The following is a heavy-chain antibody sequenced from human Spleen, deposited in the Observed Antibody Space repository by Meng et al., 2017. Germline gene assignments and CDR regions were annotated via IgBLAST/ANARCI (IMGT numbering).Heavy chain of an antibody. Sequence: VQLQQGRADLLHPLKALSRACALCGGSFSGHHRNWDRQPPGKGLEWIGEINHSATTNCNPSLKSRVTISVDTSKNPFSLKLSSVTAADTAVYYCARGLYYSSRRCYFDLWGRGTLVTVSS. V-gene: IGHV4-34*01. J-gene: IGHJ2*01. CDR3: ARGLYYSSRRCYFDL. CDR1: GGSFSGHH. CDR2: INHSATT. D-gene: IGHD3-10*01.